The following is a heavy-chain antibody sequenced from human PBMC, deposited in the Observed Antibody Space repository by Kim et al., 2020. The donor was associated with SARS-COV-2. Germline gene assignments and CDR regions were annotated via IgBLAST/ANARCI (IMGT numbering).Heavy chain of an antibody. V-gene: IGHV1-18*01. Sequence: NGNTNYPRKRKGRVTMTTDTSTSTAYMELRSLRSDDTAVYYCATDYGDYWGQGTLVTVSS. J-gene: IGHJ4*02. CDR3: ATDYGDY. CDR2: NGNT.